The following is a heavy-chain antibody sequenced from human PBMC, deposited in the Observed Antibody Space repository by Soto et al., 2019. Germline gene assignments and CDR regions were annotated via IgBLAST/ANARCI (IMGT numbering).Heavy chain of an antibody. V-gene: IGHV3-30-3*01. CDR1: GFTFSSYA. CDR2: ISYDGSNK. J-gene: IGHJ6*02. CDR3: ARDRSGMDV. Sequence: QVQLVESGGGVVQPGRSLRLSCAASGFTFSSYAMHWVRQAPGKGLEWVAVISYDGSNKYYADSVKGRFTISRDNSKNTLYLQMSSLRAEDTAVYYCARDRSGMDVWGQGTTVTVSS.